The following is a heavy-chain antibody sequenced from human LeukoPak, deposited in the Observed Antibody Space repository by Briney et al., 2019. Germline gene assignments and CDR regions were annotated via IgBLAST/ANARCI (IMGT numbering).Heavy chain of an antibody. J-gene: IGHJ6*03. CDR2: ISSSGSTI. Sequence: PGGSLRLSCAASRFTFNSYEMNWVRQAPGKGRQGVSYISSSGSTIYYADSVRGRFTISRDNAKNSLYLQVNSLRAEDTAFYYCARGSGYRTCYYYMDVWGKGTTVTVSS. V-gene: IGHV3-48*03. CDR3: ARGSGYRTCYYYMDV. D-gene: IGHD3-22*01. CDR1: RFTFNSYE.